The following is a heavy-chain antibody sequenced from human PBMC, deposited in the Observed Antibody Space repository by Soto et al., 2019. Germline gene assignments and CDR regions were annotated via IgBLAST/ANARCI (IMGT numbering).Heavy chain of an antibody. Sequence: GGSLRLSCAASGFSFSSCEMSWVRQAPGKGLEWVSYISGSGTSTQYSDPVKGRSTISRDNAKNSLHLQMNSLGAEDTAVYYCASKIVTPGYHYYDYWGQGTLVTVSS. D-gene: IGHD3-9*01. CDR1: GFSFSSCE. V-gene: IGHV3-48*03. J-gene: IGHJ4*02. CDR3: ASKIVTPGYHYYDY. CDR2: ISGSGTST.